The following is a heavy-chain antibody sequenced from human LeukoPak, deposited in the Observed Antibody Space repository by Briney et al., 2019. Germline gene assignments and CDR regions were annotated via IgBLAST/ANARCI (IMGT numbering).Heavy chain of an antibody. CDR1: RFTFSDYY. CDR3: ARAERPSWFDY. D-gene: IGHD2-2*01. CDR2: ISNSGSST. Sequence: PGGSLRLSCAASRFTFSDYYMVWIRQAPGKGLEWVSYISNSGSSTKYADSVKGRFTISRDNAKNSLSLQMNSVRPEDKAVYYCARAERPSWFDYWGQGTLVTVSS. J-gene: IGHJ4*02. V-gene: IGHV3-11*05.